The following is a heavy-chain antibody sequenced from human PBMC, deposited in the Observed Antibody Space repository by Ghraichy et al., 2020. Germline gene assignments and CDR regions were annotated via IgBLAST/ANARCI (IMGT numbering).Heavy chain of an antibody. CDR3: ARRITIFGVVITAFDY. Sequence: SETLSLTCAVSGGSISSSNWWSWVRQPPGKGLEWIGEIYHSGSTNYNPSLKSRVTISVDKSKNQFSLKLSSVTAADTAVYYCARRITIFGVVITAFDYWGQGTLVTVSS. CDR2: IYHSGST. D-gene: IGHD3-3*01. J-gene: IGHJ4*02. CDR1: GGSISSSNW. V-gene: IGHV4-4*02.